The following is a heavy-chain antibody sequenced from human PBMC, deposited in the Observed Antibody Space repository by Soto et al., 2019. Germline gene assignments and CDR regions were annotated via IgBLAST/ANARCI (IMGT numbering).Heavy chain of an antibody. D-gene: IGHD2-15*01. CDR2: ISAYNGNT. CDR3: ARGYCSGGNCYSLFGLYYYYYGMDV. J-gene: IGHJ6*02. Sequence: ASGKVSCKASGYTFTSYGISWVRQAPGQGLEWMGWISAYNGNTNYAQKLQGRVTMTTDTSTSTAYMELRSLRSDDTAVYYCARGYCSGGNCYSLFGLYYYYYGMDVWGQGTTVTVSS. CDR1: GYTFTSYG. V-gene: IGHV1-18*01.